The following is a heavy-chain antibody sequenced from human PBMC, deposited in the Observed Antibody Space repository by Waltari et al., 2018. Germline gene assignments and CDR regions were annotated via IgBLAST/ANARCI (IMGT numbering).Heavy chain of an antibody. Sequence: QVQLVQSGAEVKKPGASVTVSCKASGYTFTRYAMHWVRQAPGQRLEWMGWINAGNGNTKYSQKFQGRVTITRDTSASTAYMELSSLRSEDTAVYYCARGEYYYDSSGDNWFDPWGQGTLVTVSS. CDR2: INAGNGNT. J-gene: IGHJ5*02. D-gene: IGHD3-22*01. V-gene: IGHV1-3*01. CDR3: ARGEYYYDSSGDNWFDP. CDR1: GYTFTRYA.